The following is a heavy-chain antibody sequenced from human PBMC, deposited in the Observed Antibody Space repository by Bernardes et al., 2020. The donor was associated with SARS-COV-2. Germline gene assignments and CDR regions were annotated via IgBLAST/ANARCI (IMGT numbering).Heavy chain of an antibody. Sequence: SETLSLTCTVSGGSISDDYWSWIRKRPGKGLEWIGYIYYSGSTTYNPSLNSRVTISVDTSKNQFSLSLTSVTAADTAVYYCARHRLSSGFAYWGQGALVTVSS. CDR3: ARHRLSSGFAY. CDR2: IYYSGST. D-gene: IGHD6-19*01. V-gene: IGHV4-59*08. CDR1: GGSISDDY. J-gene: IGHJ4*02.